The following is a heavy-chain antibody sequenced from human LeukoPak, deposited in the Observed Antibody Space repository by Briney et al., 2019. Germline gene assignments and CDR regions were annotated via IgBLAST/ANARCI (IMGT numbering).Heavy chain of an antibody. Sequence: SVTVSCKASGDTFSSYAISWVRQAPGQGLEWMGGIIPIFGTANYAQKFQGRVTITADESTSTAYVGLSSLRSEDTAVYYCARVGGDTYHYDSSGLGAFHIWGQGTMVTVSS. V-gene: IGHV1-69*13. J-gene: IGHJ3*02. D-gene: IGHD3-22*01. CDR1: GDTFSSYA. CDR2: IIPIFGTA. CDR3: ARVGGDTYHYDSSGLGAFHI.